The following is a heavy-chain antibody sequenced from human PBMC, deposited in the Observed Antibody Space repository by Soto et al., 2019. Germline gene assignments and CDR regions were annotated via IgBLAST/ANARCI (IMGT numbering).Heavy chain of an antibody. D-gene: IGHD3-22*01. CDR3: ARRLYYDSSGFEGGGMDV. CDR2: IYYSGST. Sequence: SETLSLTCTVSGGSISSSSYYWGWIRQPPGKGLEWIGSIYYSGSTYYNPSHKSRVTISVDTSKNQFSLKLSSVTAADTAVYYCARRLYYDSSGFEGGGMDVWGQGTTVTVSS. J-gene: IGHJ6*02. V-gene: IGHV4-39*01. CDR1: GGSISSSSYY.